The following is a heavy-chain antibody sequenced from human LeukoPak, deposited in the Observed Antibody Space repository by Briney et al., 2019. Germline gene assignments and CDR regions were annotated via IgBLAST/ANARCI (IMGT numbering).Heavy chain of an antibody. CDR1: GFTFSSYA. J-gene: IGHJ4*02. D-gene: IGHD6-19*01. Sequence: GGSLRLSCPASGFTFSSYAMSWVRQAPGKGLEWVSAISGSGGSTYYADSVKGRFTISRDNSKNTLYLQMNSLRAEDTALYYCAKESGYSSGWAFDYWGQGTLVTVSS. CDR2: ISGSGGST. CDR3: AKESGYSSGWAFDY. V-gene: IGHV3-23*01.